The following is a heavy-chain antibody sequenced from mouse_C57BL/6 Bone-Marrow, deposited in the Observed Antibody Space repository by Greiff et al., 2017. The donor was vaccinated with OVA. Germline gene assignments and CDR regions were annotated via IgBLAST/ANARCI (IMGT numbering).Heavy chain of an antibody. CDR3: TTYEGGNYGFSWSAY. Sequence: EVQLQQSGAELVRPGASVKLSCTASGFNIKDDYMHWVKQRPEQGLEWIGWIDPENGDTEYASKFQGKATITADTSSNTAYLQLSSLTSEDTAVDYCTTYEGGNYGFSWSAYWGQGTLVTVSA. D-gene: IGHD2-1*01. V-gene: IGHV14-4*01. CDR2: IDPENGDT. J-gene: IGHJ3*01. CDR1: GFNIKDDY.